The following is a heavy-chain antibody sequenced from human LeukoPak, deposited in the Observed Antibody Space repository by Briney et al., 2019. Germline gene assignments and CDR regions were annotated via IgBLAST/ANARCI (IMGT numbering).Heavy chain of an antibody. V-gene: IGHV4-34*01. Sequence: SETLSLTCAVYGGSFSGYYWSWIRQPPGKGLEWIGEINHSGSTNYNPSLKSRVSISVDTSKNQFSLKLSSVTAAETAVYYCAISYGYSGFDYWGQGTLVTVSS. J-gene: IGHJ4*02. CDR1: GGSFSGYY. CDR2: INHSGST. D-gene: IGHD5-18*01. CDR3: AISYGYSGFDY.